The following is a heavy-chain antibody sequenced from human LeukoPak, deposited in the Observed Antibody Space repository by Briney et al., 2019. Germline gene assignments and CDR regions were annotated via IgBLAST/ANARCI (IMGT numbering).Heavy chain of an antibody. CDR3: AREATGDLDAFDI. CDR2: ISYDGSNK. V-gene: IGHV3-30-3*01. CDR1: GYTLTELS. D-gene: IGHD5-24*01. Sequence: SCKVSGYTLTELSMHWVRQAPGKGLEWVAVISYDGSNKYYADSVKGRFTISRDNSKNTLYLQMNSLRAEDTAVYYCAREATGDLDAFDIWGQGTMVTVSS. J-gene: IGHJ3*02.